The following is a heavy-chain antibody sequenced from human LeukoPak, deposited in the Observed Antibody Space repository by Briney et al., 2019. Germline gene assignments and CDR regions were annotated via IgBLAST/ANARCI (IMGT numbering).Heavy chain of an antibody. CDR2: ISSSGSTI. D-gene: IGHD4-17*01. Sequence: GGSLRLSCAASGLTFSSYEMNWVRQAPGKGLEWVSYISSSGSTIYYADSVKGRFTISRDNAKNSLYLQMNSLRAEDTAVYYCARGDYGDPRWYFDLRGRGTLVTVSS. J-gene: IGHJ2*01. V-gene: IGHV3-48*03. CDR3: ARGDYGDPRWYFDL. CDR1: GLTFSSYE.